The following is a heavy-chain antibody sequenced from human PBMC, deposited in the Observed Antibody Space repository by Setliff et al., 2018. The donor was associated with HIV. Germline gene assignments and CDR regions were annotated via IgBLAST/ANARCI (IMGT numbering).Heavy chain of an antibody. CDR1: GFSISSRYY. Sequence: KPSETLSLTCDVSGFSISSRYYWGWIRQSPGKGLEWIGNIYHTGSTYYNPSLKSRVTISIDTSKNQFSLKLNSVTAADTAMYYCARDGGSSGWYFVLGYSDYWGPGTLVTVSS. J-gene: IGHJ4*02. V-gene: IGHV4-38-2*02. CDR3: ARDGGSSGWYFVLGYSDY. CDR2: IYHTGST. D-gene: IGHD6-19*01.